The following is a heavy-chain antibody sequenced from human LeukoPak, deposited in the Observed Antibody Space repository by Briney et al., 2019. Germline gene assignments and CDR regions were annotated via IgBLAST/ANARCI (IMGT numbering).Heavy chain of an antibody. CDR3: ARGPMATIKGHFDY. V-gene: IGHV3-64*01. CDR1: GFTFSSYA. Sequence: GGSLRLSCAASGFTFSSYAMHWVRQAPGKGLEYVSAISSNGGSTYYANSVKGRFTISRDNSKNTLYLQMGSLRAEDMAVYYCARGPMATIKGHFDYWGQGTLVTVSS. J-gene: IGHJ4*02. CDR2: ISSNGGST. D-gene: IGHD5-24*01.